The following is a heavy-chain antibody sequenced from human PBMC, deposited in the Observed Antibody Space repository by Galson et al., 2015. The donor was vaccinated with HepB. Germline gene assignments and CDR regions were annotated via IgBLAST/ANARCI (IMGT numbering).Heavy chain of an antibody. J-gene: IGHJ6*02. CDR3: ARDRYSSLFEVGTTQIGIDV. CDR2: IIPRIGNP. Sequence: SVKVSCKASGGIFYSYAISWVRQAPGQGLEWMGGIIPRIGNPQYAQRFQGRVTITADMSTKIASMELTSLTSEDTAVYYCARDRYSSLFEVGTTQIGIDVWGQGTTVIVSS. CDR1: GGIFYSYA. V-gene: IGHV1-69*10. D-gene: IGHD6-19*01.